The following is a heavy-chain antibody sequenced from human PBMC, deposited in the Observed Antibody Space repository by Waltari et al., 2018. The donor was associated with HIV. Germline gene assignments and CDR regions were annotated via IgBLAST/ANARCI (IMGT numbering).Heavy chain of an antibody. CDR1: GGSLTAYH. V-gene: IGHV4-34*02. Sequence: QVQLQQWGAGLLKPSDNLSLTCAGCGGSLTAYHFNWIRQSSGKGLEWIGEINEGGTTNFHPSLKSRVTLSIDPSKRQFSLRLGSVTAADSGLYYCARAREVNLLEWSIGPEASYYYGMDVWGQGTPVTVSS. CDR3: ARAREVNLLEWSIGPEASYYYGMDV. D-gene: IGHD3-3*01. CDR2: INEGGTT. J-gene: IGHJ6*02.